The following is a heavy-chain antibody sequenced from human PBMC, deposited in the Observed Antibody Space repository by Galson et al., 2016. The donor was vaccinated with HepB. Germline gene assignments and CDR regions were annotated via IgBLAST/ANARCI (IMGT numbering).Heavy chain of an antibody. V-gene: IGHV4-4*02. J-gene: IGHJ5*02. CDR3: ARGFFWSGYYRIDA. CDR2: VFHRGSS. D-gene: IGHD3-3*01. CDR1: GGSISSSSW. Sequence: SDTLSLTCGVSGGSISSSSWWSWVRQPPGKGLEWIGKVFHRGSSKYNPSLKGRVTMSVDKSKNQLSLNLTSVTAADTAMYYCARGFFWSGYYRIDAWGQGTRVTVSS.